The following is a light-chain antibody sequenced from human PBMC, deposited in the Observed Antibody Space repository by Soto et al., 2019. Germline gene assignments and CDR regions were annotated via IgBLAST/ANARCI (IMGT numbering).Light chain of an antibody. Sequence: QSALTQPASVSGSPGHSITISCTGSSSDVGVSNLVSWYQQQPNKAPKLLISDVNHRPSGVSNRFSGSKSGNTASLTISGLQAEDEADYYCSSSTTTNTVLFGGGTKLTVL. V-gene: IGLV2-14*01. CDR3: SSSTTTNTVL. CDR2: DVN. CDR1: SSDVGVSNL. J-gene: IGLJ2*01.